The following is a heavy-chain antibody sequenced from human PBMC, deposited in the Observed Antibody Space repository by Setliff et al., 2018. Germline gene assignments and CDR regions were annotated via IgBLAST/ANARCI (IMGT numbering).Heavy chain of an antibody. Sequence: SETLSLTCTVSGGSISSGSYYWSWIRQPAGKGLEWIGRIYTNGGTDYNPYLKSRVTISLDTSKNQFSLKLNSVTATDTAVYYCARQPTGTYQWTFDSWGQGTLVTVSS. CDR2: IYTNGGT. CDR3: ARQPTGTYQWTFDS. D-gene: IGHD1-26*01. CDR1: GGSISSGSYY. J-gene: IGHJ4*02. V-gene: IGHV4-61*02.